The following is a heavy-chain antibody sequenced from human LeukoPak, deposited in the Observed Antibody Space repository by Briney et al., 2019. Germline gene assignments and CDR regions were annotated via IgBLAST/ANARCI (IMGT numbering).Heavy chain of an antibody. CDR2: IKQDGSEK. CDR3: ARGAVAEQPLFYYGMDV. D-gene: IGHD6-19*01. J-gene: IGHJ6*02. Sequence: TGGSLRLSCAASGFIFSSYWMSWVRQAPGKGLEWVANIKQDGSEKYYVDSVKGRFTISRDNAKNSLYLQMNSLRAGDTAVYYCARGAVAEQPLFYYGMDVWGQGTTVTVSS. CDR1: GFIFSSYW. V-gene: IGHV3-7*01.